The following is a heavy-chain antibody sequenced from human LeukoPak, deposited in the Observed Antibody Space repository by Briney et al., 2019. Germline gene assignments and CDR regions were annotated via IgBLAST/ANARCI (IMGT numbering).Heavy chain of an antibody. V-gene: IGHV3-11*01. CDR2: ISSSGSTI. CDR1: GFTFSDYY. J-gene: IGHJ6*02. CDR3: ARTPIPPYSSSDYYYYGMDV. Sequence: GGSLRLSCAASGFTFSDYYMSWIRPAPGKGLEWVSYISSSGSTIYYADSVKGRFTISRDNAKNSLYLQMNSLRAEDTAVYYCARTPIPPYSSSDYYYYGMDVWGQGTTVTVSS. D-gene: IGHD6-6*01.